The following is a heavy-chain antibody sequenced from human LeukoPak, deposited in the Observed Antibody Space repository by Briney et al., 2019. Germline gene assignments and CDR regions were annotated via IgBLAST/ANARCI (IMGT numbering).Heavy chain of an antibody. CDR3: ARVSTAMVKSSDYYGMDV. V-gene: IGHV4-59*01. J-gene: IGHJ6*02. Sequence: SETLSLTCTVSGGSISTYYWSWIRQPPGKGLEWIGYIYYSGSTNYNPSLKSRVTISVDTSKNQFSLKLSSVTAADTAVYYCARVSTAMVKSSDYYGMDVWGQGTTVTVSS. CDR2: IYYSGST. CDR1: GGSISTYY. D-gene: IGHD5-18*01.